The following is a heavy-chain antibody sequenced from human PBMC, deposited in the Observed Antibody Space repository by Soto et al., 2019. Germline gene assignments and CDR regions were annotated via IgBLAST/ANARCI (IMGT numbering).Heavy chain of an antibody. CDR2: MYKTGST. Sequence: SETLSLTCTVSGGSISSAYWSWIRQPPGKGLEWIGYMYKTGSTVYNPSLKSRVTISVDTSKNQFYLKVNSVTAADTAVYYCARDLWGYCGTDCYPLDVWGQGTTVTVS. CDR1: GGSISSAY. D-gene: IGHD2-21*02. CDR3: ARDLWGYCGTDCYPLDV. J-gene: IGHJ6*02. V-gene: IGHV4-59*01.